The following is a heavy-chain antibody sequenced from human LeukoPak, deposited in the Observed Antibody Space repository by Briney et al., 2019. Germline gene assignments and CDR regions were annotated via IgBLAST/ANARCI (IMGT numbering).Heavy chain of an antibody. Sequence: ASVKVSCKTSGYSFTNYFIHWVRQAPGQGPEWMGIINPSAGTTTYAQKLQGRVTMTRDTSTATVYMDLSSLRSEDTAVYYCAREPDYFDRTGYLSYWGQGTPATVSS. D-gene: IGHD3-22*01. CDR3: AREPDYFDRTGYLSY. V-gene: IGHV1-46*04. CDR2: INPSAGTT. J-gene: IGHJ4*02. CDR1: GYSFTNYF.